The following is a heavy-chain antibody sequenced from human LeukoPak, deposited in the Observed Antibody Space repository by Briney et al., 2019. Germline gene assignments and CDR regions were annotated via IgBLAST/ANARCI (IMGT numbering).Heavy chain of an antibody. Sequence: GGSLTLSCAASGFTFSSYEMNWVRQAPGKGLEWVSYISSSGSTIYYADSVKGRFTISRDNAKNSLYLQMNSLRAEDTAVYYCARDPEDTAMVSFDYWGQGTLVTVSS. V-gene: IGHV3-48*03. D-gene: IGHD5-18*01. CDR3: ARDPEDTAMVSFDY. CDR1: GFTFSSYE. J-gene: IGHJ4*02. CDR2: ISSSGSTI.